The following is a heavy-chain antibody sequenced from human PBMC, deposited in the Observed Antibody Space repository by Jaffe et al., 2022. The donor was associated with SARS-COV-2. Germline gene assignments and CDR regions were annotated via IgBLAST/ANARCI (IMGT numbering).Heavy chain of an antibody. CDR3: ARYSDSVGWFDP. J-gene: IGHJ5*02. Sequence: QLQLQQSGPGLVKSSETLSLRCTVSGGSISSIDYSWGWIRQPPGKGLEWIGNIRYSGERYYSPSLRSRITISVDTSRSQVSLNLNSVNAADTGVYFCARYSDSVGWFDPWGQGILVTVSS. CDR2: IRYSGER. V-gene: IGHV4-39*01. CDR1: GGSISSIDYS. D-gene: IGHD6-13*01.